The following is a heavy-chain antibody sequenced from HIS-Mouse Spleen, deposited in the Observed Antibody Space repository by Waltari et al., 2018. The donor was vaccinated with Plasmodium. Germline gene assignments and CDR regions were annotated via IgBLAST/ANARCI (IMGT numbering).Heavy chain of an antibody. Sequence: QFQLVLFGAEVKKPGASVKVSCQGSGYTFIRYGISWVRQAPGQGLEWMGWISAYNGNTKYAQKLQGRVSMTTDTSTSTAYMELRSLRSDDTAVYYCARGSAGDAFDIWGQGTMVTVSS. CDR3: ARGSAGDAFDI. D-gene: IGHD6-19*01. J-gene: IGHJ3*02. V-gene: IGHV1-18*01. CDR2: ISAYNGNT. CDR1: GYTFIRYG.